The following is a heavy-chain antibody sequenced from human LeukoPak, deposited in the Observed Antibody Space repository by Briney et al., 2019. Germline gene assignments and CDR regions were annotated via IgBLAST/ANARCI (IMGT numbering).Heavy chain of an antibody. CDR3: ARDEYCGGDCPLEY. J-gene: IGHJ4*02. V-gene: IGHV1-69*01. Sequence: EASVKVSCKASGGTFSSYAISWVRQAPGQGLEWMGGIIPIFGTANYAQKFQGRVTITADESTSTAYMELSSLRSEDTAVYYCARDEYCGGDCPLEYWGQGTLVTVSS. CDR1: GGTFSSYA. CDR2: IIPIFGTA. D-gene: IGHD2-21*02.